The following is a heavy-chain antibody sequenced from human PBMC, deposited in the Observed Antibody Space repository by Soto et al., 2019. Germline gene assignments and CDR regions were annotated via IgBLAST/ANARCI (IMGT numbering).Heavy chain of an antibody. CDR1: GFNFNTFA. D-gene: IGHD5-12*01. CDR3: AKDPPSPWTANWVDP. CDR2: IRSSGDSR. Sequence: EEQVSESGGGLVQSGGSLRLSCAASGFNFNTFAMSWIRQAPGKGLEWVSHIRSSGDSRDYADSVRGRFTISRDNSKNVLFLQMNSLRAGDTATYYCAKDPPSPWTANWVDPWGKGTLVTVSS. V-gene: IGHV3-23*01. J-gene: IGHJ5*02.